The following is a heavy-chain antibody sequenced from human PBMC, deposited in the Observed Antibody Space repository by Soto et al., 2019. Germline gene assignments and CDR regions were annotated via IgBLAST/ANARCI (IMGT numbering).Heavy chain of an antibody. CDR3: ERGTTLSCVVTTTYSYYYGMDV. J-gene: IGHJ6*02. D-gene: IGHD3-22*01. CDR1: GGSFSGYY. V-gene: IGHV4-34*01. CDR2: INHSGST. Sequence: PSETLSLTCAVYGGSFSGYYWSWIRQPPGKGLEWIGEINHSGSTNYNPSLKSRVTISVDTSKNQFSLKLSSVTAADTAVYYCERGTTLSCVVTTTYSYYYGMDVWGQGTMVTVSS.